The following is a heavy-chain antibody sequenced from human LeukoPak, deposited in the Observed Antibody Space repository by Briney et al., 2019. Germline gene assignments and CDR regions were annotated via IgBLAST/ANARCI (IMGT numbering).Heavy chain of an antibody. V-gene: IGHV3-11*01. D-gene: IGHD1-26*01. Sequence: PGGSLRLSCAASGFSFNDYYMTWIRQAPGKGLEWVSYIDSSGYTIYYADSVKGRFTISRDNAKNSLYLQMNSLRAEDTAVYYCTTPYSGSYQAPFDYWGQGTLVTVSS. CDR3: TTPYSGSYQAPFDY. J-gene: IGHJ4*02. CDR1: GFSFNDYY. CDR2: IDSSGYTI.